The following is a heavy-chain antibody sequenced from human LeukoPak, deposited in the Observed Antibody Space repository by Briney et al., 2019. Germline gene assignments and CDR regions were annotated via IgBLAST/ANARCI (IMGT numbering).Heavy chain of an antibody. Sequence: GASVKVSCKASGGTFSSYAISWVRQAPGQGLEWMGGIIPIFGTANYAQKFQGRVTITTDESTSTAYMELSSLRSEDTAVYYCARAPPLIEQLGGGYYFDYWGQGTLVTVSS. CDR3: ARAPPLIEQLGGGYYFDY. V-gene: IGHV1-69*05. J-gene: IGHJ4*02. CDR1: GGTFSSYA. CDR2: IIPIFGTA. D-gene: IGHD6-6*01.